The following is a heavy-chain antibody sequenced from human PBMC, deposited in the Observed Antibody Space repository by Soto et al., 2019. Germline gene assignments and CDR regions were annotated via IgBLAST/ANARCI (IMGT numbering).Heavy chain of an antibody. CDR3: VSEPGYYNMDV. CDR2: IWYDESNI. J-gene: IGHJ6*03. V-gene: IGHV3-33*01. CDR1: VFTVCRYG. Sequence: LMISGAAPVFTVCRYGMHWDRQGPGKGMEWVGVIWYDESNIYYADSVKGRFTICSDNSKNTLFLQMNSLRAEDTVVYYGVSEPGYYNMDVWGQGTTVTVSS.